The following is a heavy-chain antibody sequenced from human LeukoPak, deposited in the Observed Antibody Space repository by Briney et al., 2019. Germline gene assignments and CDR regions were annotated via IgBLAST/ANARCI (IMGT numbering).Heavy chain of an antibody. V-gene: IGHV4-34*01. CDR1: GGSFSGYY. CDR3: ARGRLGWLRSRAFDY. CDR2: INHSGST. J-gene: IGHJ4*02. Sequence: SETLSLTCAVYGGSFSGYYWSWIRQPPEKGLEWIGEINHSGSTNYNPSLKSRVTISVDTSKNQFSLKLSSVTAADTAVYYCARGRLGWLRSRAFDYWGQGTLVTVSS. D-gene: IGHD5-12*01.